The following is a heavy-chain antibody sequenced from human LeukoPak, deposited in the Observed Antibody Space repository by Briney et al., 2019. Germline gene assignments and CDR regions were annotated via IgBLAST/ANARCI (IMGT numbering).Heavy chain of an antibody. J-gene: IGHJ6*02. CDR3: ARSITNYYYYGMDV. V-gene: IGHV1-8*01. CDR1: GYTFTSYD. Sequence: ASVKVSCKASGYTFTSYDINWVRQATGQGLEWMGWMNPNSGNTGYAQKFQGRVTMTRNTSIGTAYMELSSLRSEDTAVYYCARSITNYYYYGMDVWGQGTTVTVSS. D-gene: IGHD1-1*01. CDR2: MNPNSGNT.